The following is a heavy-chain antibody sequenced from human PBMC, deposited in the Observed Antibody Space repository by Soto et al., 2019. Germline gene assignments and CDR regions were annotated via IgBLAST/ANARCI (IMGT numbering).Heavy chain of an antibody. CDR1: GCTFSIYA. J-gene: IGHJ6*02. V-gene: IGHV1-69*06. CDR2: IIPIFGTA. Sequence: VKVSCKASGCTFSIYAISWVRQAPGQGLEWMGGIIPIFGTANYAQKFQGRVTITADKSTSTAYMELSSLRSEDTAVYYCARSRASDYYYGMDVWGQGTTVTVSS. CDR3: ARSRASDYYYGMDV.